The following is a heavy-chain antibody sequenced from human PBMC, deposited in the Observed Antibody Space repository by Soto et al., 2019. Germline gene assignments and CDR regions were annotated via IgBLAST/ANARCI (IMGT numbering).Heavy chain of an antibody. Sequence: QVQLQESGPGLVKPSQTLSLTCTVSGGSISSGGYYWSWICQHPGKGLEWIGCIYDSGSTSYNPSLNSRLTISVDTSKTQFSLKLTSVTVADTAVYYCARTSLAYYDILTGYYSDYWGQGTLVTVSS. V-gene: IGHV4-31*03. D-gene: IGHD3-9*01. J-gene: IGHJ4*02. CDR2: IYDSGST. CDR1: GGSISSGGYY. CDR3: ARTSLAYYDILTGYYSDY.